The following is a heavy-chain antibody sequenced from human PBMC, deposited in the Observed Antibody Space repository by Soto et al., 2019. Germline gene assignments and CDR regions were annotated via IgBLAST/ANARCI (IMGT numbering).Heavy chain of an antibody. CDR1: GDSVSSNSAA. CDR2: TYYRSKWYN. V-gene: IGHV6-1*01. D-gene: IGHD3-16*02. J-gene: IGHJ3*02. Sequence: SQTLSLTCAISGDSVSSNSAALNWIRQSPSRGLEWLGRTYYRSKWYNDYAVSVKSRITINPDTSKNQFSLQLNSVTPEDTAVYYCARDLDFMITFGGVIADAFDIWGQGTMVTVSS. CDR3: ARDLDFMITFGGVIADAFDI.